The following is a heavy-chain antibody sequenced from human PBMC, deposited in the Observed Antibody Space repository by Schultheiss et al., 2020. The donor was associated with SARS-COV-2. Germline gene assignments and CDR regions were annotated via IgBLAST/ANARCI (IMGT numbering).Heavy chain of an antibody. D-gene: IGHD6-19*01. Sequence: SETLSLTCAVYGGSFSGYYWSWIRQPPGKGLEWIGYIYYSGSTYYNPSLKSLVTISVDTSKNQFSLKLSSVTAADTAVYYCARAWIIAVAGTRTLEAFDIWGQGTMVTVSS. CDR3: ARAWIIAVAGTRTLEAFDI. V-gene: IGHV4-34*09. J-gene: IGHJ3*02. CDR2: IYYSGST. CDR1: GGSFSGYY.